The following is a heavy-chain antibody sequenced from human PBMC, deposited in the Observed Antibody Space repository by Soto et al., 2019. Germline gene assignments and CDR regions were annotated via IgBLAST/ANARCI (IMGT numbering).Heavy chain of an antibody. CDR3: AYSSTPFDY. J-gene: IGHJ4*02. CDR2: ISGSGGST. CDR1: GFTFSSYA. D-gene: IGHD6-13*01. Sequence: EVPLLESGGGLVQPGGSLRLSCAASGFTFSSYAMSWVRQAPGKGLEWVSAISGSGGSTYYADSVKGRFTISIDNSKNTLYPQMNSLRAEDTAVYYCAYSSTPFDYWGQGTLVTVSS. V-gene: IGHV3-23*01.